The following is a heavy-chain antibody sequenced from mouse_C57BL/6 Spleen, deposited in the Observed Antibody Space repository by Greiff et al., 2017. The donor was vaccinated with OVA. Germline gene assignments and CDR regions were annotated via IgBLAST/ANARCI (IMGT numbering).Heavy chain of an antibody. V-gene: IGHV1-43*01. D-gene: IGHD1-1*01. J-gene: IGHJ1*03. CDR2: INPSTGGT. CDR3: ARSTTVVATPWYFDV. Sequence: VQLQQSGPELVKPGASVKISCKASGYSFTGYYMHWVKQSSEKSLEWIGEINPSTGGTSYNQKFKGKATLTVDKSSSTAYMQLKSLTSEDSAVYYCARSTTVVATPWYFDVWGTGTTVTVSS. CDR1: GYSFTGYY.